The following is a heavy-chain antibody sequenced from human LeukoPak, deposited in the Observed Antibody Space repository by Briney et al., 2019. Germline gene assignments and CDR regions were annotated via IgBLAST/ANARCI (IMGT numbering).Heavy chain of an antibody. V-gene: IGHV1-2*02. CDR3: ARAGRDIQLIYYYYYMDV. CDR2: INPNSGGT. D-gene: IGHD5-18*01. CDR1: GYTFTGYY. J-gene: IGHJ6*03. Sequence: GASVKVSCKASGYTFTGYYMHWVRQAPGQGLEWMGWINPNSGGTNYAQKFQGRVTMTRDTSISTAYMELSRLRSDDTAVYYCARAGRDIQLIYYYYYMDVWGKGTTVTISS.